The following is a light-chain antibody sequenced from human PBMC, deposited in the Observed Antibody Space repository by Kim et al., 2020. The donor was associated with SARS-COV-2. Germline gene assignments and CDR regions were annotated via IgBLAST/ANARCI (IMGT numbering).Light chain of an antibody. V-gene: IGKV3-20*01. J-gene: IGKJ5*01. CDR3: HQYGSSPPVT. CDR2: AAS. Sequence: PGERATRSCRASQIVSSSYLAWYQQKPGQAPRLLIYAASSRATGIPDRFSGSGSGTDFTLTINGLEPEDFAVYYCHQYGSSPPVTFGQGTRLEIK. CDR1: QIVSSSY.